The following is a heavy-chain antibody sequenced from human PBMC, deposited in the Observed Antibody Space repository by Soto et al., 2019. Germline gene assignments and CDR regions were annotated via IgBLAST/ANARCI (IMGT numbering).Heavy chain of an antibody. V-gene: IGHV4-34*01. J-gene: IGHJ4*02. D-gene: IGHD3-10*01. Sequence: QVQIRQWGAGLLKPSETLSLTCAVYGESLNYFYWSWIRQAPGKGLEWLGDFYDGGGITYNPSPKSRVTISPTRASHQCSLRLTSVTAADPAIYDCSGGHWADRFAKWGQGTLVTVSS. CDR3: SGGHWADRFAK. CDR1: GESLNYFY. CDR2: FYDGGGI.